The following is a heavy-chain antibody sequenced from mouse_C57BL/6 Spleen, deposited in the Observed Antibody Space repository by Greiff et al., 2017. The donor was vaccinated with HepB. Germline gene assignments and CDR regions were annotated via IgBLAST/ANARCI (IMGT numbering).Heavy chain of an antibody. CDR3: GREGYYWYFDV. D-gene: IGHD2-2*01. Sequence: EVKLQQSGPELVKPGASVKMSCKASGYTFTDYNMHWVKQSHGKSLEWIGYINPNNGGTSYNQNVNGKATLTVNNSSSTAYMELRSLTSEDSAVDYCGREGYYWYFDVWGTGTTVTVSS. J-gene: IGHJ1*03. V-gene: IGHV1-22*01. CDR1: GYTFTDYN. CDR2: INPNNGGT.